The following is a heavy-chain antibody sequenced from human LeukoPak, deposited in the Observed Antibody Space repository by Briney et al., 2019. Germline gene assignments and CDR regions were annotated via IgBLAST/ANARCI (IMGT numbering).Heavy chain of an antibody. V-gene: IGHV3-30-3*01. Sequence: GRSLRLSCAASGFTFSSYAMHWVRQAPGKGLEWVAVISYDGSNKYYADSVKGRFTISRDNAKNSLYLQMNSLRAEDTAVYYCARDLGRNTGYWYFDLWGRGTLVTVSS. D-gene: IGHD7-27*01. J-gene: IGHJ2*01. CDR2: ISYDGSNK. CDR3: ARDLGRNTGYWYFDL. CDR1: GFTFSSYA.